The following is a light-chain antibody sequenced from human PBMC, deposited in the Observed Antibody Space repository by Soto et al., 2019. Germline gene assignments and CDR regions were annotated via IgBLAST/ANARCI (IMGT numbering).Light chain of an antibody. J-gene: IGKJ2*01. V-gene: IGKV1-39*01. CDR3: QQTYSIPVT. Sequence: DIQMTQSPSSLSASVGDRVTITCRASQSISSYLNWYQQKPGKAPKLLIYAGSSLQSGVPSRFSGRGSGADFTLTISSLQPEDFVTYYCQQTYSIPVTFGQGTKLEIK. CDR2: AGS. CDR1: QSISSY.